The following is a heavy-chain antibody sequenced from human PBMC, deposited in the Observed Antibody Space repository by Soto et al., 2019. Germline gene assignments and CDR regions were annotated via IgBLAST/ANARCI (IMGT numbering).Heavy chain of an antibody. Sequence: XGSLRLSCAASGFSFSNACMSWVRQAPGKGLEWVGRIKSKTDGGTTDYAAPVKGRFTISRDDSKNTLYLQMNSLKTEDTAVYYCTPRATVEQQLYSDYWGQGTLVTVSS. CDR3: TPRATVEQQLYSDY. CDR2: IKSKTDGGTT. V-gene: IGHV3-15*01. J-gene: IGHJ4*02. D-gene: IGHD6-13*01. CDR1: GFSFSNAC.